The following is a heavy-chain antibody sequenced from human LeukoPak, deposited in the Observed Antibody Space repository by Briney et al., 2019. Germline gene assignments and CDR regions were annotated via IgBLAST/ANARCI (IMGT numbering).Heavy chain of an antibody. Sequence: ASVKVSCKASGYTFTGYYMHWVRQAPGPGFGWMGWFNPNSGDTNYAQKFQARVTMTRDTSISTAHMELSRLRSDDTAVYYCARANPLYCSSTTCLFDYWGQGTLVTVSS. CDR3: ARANPLYCSSTTCLFDY. CDR1: GYTFTGYY. V-gene: IGHV1-2*02. CDR2: FNPNSGDT. D-gene: IGHD2-2*01. J-gene: IGHJ4*02.